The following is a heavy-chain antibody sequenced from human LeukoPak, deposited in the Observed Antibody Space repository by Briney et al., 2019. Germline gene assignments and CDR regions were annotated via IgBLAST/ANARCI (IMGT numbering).Heavy chain of an antibody. D-gene: IGHD3-10*01. V-gene: IGHV1-46*01. CDR1: GYTFTSYY. J-gene: IGHJ4*02. CDR3: ARDVTMVRGVIIRDY. Sequence: ASVKVSCKASGYTFTSYYMRWVRQAPGQGLEWMGIINPSGGSTSYAQKFQGRVTMTRDTSTSTVYMELSSLRSEATAVYYCARDVTMVRGVIIRDYWGQGTLVTVSS. CDR2: INPSGGST.